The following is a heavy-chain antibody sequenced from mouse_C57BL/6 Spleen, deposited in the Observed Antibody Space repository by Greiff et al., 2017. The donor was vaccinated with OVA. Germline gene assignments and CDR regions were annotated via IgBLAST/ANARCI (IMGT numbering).Heavy chain of an antibody. V-gene: IGHV5-17*01. D-gene: IGHD1-3*01. CDR1: GFTFSDYG. Sequence: EVQRVESGGGLVKSGGSLKLSCAASGFTFSDYGMHWVRQASEKGLECVAYISSGSSTIYYADTVKGRFTISRDNDKNTLFLQMTSLRAEDTAMYYCARPKWDYWGQGATLTVSS. CDR3: ARPKWDY. CDR2: ISSGSSTI. J-gene: IGHJ2*01.